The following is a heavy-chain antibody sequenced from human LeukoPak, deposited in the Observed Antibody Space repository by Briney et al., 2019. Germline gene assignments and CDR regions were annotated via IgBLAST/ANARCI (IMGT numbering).Heavy chain of an antibody. CDR2: IYSSGST. J-gene: IGHJ3*02. CDR3: ARHFDYDSGGDPFDI. CDR1: GGSISRYY. V-gene: IGHV4-59*08. Sequence: SGTLSLTCTVSGGSISRYYWSWIRQPPGKGLECVGYIYSSGSTNYNPSLKSRVTISVDRSKNQFSLKMTSVTAADTAVYYCARHFDYDSGGDPFDIWGQGTMVTVSS. D-gene: IGHD3-10*01.